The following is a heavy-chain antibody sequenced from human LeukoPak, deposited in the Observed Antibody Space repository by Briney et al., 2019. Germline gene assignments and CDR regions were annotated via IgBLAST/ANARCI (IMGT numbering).Heavy chain of an antibody. D-gene: IGHD2-2*01. V-gene: IGHV3-23*01. CDR3: AKVRSIVVVPAAHNDY. CDR1: GFTFSSYA. Sequence: PGGSLRLSCAASGFTFSSYAMSWVRQAPGKGLEWVSAISGSGGSTYYADSVKGRFTVSRDNSKNTLYLQMNSLRAEDTAVYYCAKVRSIVVVPAAHNDYWGQGTLVTVSS. J-gene: IGHJ4*02. CDR2: ISGSGGST.